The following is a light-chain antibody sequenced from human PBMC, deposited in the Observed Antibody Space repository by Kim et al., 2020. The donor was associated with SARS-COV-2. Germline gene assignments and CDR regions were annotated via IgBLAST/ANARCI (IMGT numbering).Light chain of an antibody. J-gene: IGKJ4*01. V-gene: IGKV1-5*03. CDR1: QSINTW. CDR2: KAS. CDR3: QQYKTYLLT. Sequence: ASVGARVTITCRTSQSINTWLAWYQQKPGKAPKLLIYKASSLESGVPSRFSGSGSETEFTLTISSLQPDDFASYYCQQYKTYLLTFGGGTKVDIK.